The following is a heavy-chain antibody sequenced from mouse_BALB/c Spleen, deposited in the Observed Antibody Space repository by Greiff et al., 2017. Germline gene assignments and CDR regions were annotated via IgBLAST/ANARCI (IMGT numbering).Heavy chain of an antibody. CDR3: ARGTGKGFAY. Sequence: QVQLQQPGAELVKPGASVKLSCKASGYTFTSYWMHWVKQRPGQGLEWIGEINPSNGRTNYNEKFKSKATLTVDKSSSTAYMQLSSLTSEDSAVYYCARGTGKGFAYWGQGTVVTVSA. CDR1: GYTFTSYW. J-gene: IGHJ3*01. CDR2: INPSNGRT. D-gene: IGHD4-1*01. V-gene: IGHV1S81*02.